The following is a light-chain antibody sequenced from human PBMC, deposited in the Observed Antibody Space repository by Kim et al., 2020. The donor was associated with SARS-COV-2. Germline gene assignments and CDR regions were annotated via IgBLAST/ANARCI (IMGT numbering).Light chain of an antibody. CDR2: RNI. CDR1: SSNIGSNY. CDR3: AAWDDSLRGVV. V-gene: IGLV1-47*01. Sequence: ELTQPPSASGTPGQRVTISCSGSSSNIGSNYVYWYQQLPGTAPKLLIYRNIQRPSGVPDRFSGSKSGTSVSLAISGLRSEDVADYYCAAWDDSLRGVVFGGGTKLTVL. J-gene: IGLJ3*02.